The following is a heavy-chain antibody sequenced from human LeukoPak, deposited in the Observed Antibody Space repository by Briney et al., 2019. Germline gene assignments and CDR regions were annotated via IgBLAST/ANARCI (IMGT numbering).Heavy chain of an antibody. J-gene: IGHJ4*02. CDR3: ARGGWSLDY. CDR2: IHYSGTT. Sequence: PSETLSLTCSVSGDSISSHYWTWIRQPPGKGLEWIGYIHYSGTTNYNPSLKSRITTSLDTSKNLFSLKLNSVTAADTAVYYCARGGWSLDYWGQGTLVTVSS. CDR1: GDSISSHY. V-gene: IGHV4-59*11. D-gene: IGHD6-19*01.